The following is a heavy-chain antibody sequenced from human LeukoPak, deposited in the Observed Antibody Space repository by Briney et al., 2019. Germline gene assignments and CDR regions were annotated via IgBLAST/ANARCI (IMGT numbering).Heavy chain of an antibody. D-gene: IGHD1-26*01. CDR2: ISSRSSYI. V-gene: IGHV3-21*01. J-gene: IGHJ4*02. CDR1: GFTFSSYA. Sequence: PGGSLRLSCAASGFTFSSYAMSWVRQAPGKGLEWVSSISSRSSYIYYANSVKGRFIISRDNAKNSLYLQMNSLRAEDTALYYCAKVLGASDNGGFGYWGQGTLVTVSS. CDR3: AKVLGASDNGGFGY.